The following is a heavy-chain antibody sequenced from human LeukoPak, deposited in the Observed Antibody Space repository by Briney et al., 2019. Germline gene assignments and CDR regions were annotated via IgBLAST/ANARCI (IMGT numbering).Heavy chain of an antibody. Sequence: SVKVSCKASGGTFSDYVISWVRQAPGQGLNWMGGISPLLGASKHTQNFHDRVAITADESTTTAYMELSDLRSADTAVYYCATYDVLTGFEYWGQGTLVTVSS. CDR1: GGTFSDYV. CDR3: ATYDVLTGFEY. CDR2: ISPLLGAS. V-gene: IGHV1-69*13. J-gene: IGHJ4*02. D-gene: IGHD3-9*01.